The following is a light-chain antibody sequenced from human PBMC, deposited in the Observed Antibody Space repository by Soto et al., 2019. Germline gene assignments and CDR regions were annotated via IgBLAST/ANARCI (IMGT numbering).Light chain of an antibody. CDR2: GSS. CDR3: QQYGNSPRLT. J-gene: IGKJ4*01. Sequence: EIVLTQSPGTLSLSPGERATLSCRASQSVNSNYLTWYQQKPGQAPRLLIYGSSNRATDIPDRFSGSGSGTDFTLTISRLEPEDFAVYYCQQYGNSPRLTFGGGIKVEI. V-gene: IGKV3-20*01. CDR1: QSVNSNY.